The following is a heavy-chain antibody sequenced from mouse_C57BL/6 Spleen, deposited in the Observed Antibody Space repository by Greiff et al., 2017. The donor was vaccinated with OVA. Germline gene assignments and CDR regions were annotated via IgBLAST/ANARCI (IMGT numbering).Heavy chain of an antibody. CDR2: IYPGSGNT. D-gene: IGHD1-1*01. CDR3: ARDYGSSYESWFAY. CDR1: GYSFTSYY. V-gene: IGHV1-66*01. Sequence: QVQLQQSGPELVKPGASVKISCKASGYSFTSYYIHWVKQRPGQGLEWIGWIYPGSGNTKYNEKFKGKATLTADTSSSTAYMQRSSLTSEDSAVYYCARDYGSSYESWFAYWGQGTLVTVSA. J-gene: IGHJ3*01.